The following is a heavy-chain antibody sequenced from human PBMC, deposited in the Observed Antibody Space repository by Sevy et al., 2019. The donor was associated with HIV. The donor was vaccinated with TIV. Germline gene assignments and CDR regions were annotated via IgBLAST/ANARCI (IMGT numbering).Heavy chain of an antibody. Sequence: GGSLRLSCKASGFIFSRYGWHWVRQAPGKGLEWVASIFNNGKTKFYGNPVKGRFTISRDNSKNTLYLQMDSLGAEDMAVYYCARESGSDWYLDYWGQGTLVTVSS. CDR2: IFNNGKTK. J-gene: IGHJ4*02. CDR3: ARESGSDWYLDY. D-gene: IGHD2-21*02. CDR1: GFIFSRYG. V-gene: IGHV3-33*01.